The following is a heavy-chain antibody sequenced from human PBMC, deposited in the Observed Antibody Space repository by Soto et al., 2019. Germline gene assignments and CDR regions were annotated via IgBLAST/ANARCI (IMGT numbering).Heavy chain of an antibody. J-gene: IGHJ6*02. V-gene: IGHV1-18*01. CDR2: LSVLNPNT. Sequence: ASVKVSCKASGYTFTNYGISWIRQAPGQGLEWMGWLSVLNPNTHYAQKFQGRVTMTRDTSTSTVYMELSSLRSEDTAVYYCARSNSYYYYYGMDVWG. D-gene: IGHD6-13*01. CDR3: ARSNSYYYYYGMDV. CDR1: GYTFTNYG.